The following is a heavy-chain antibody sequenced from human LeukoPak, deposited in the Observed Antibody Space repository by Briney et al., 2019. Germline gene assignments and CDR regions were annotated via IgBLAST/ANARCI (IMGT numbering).Heavy chain of an antibody. CDR2: IYYSGST. J-gene: IGHJ4*02. D-gene: IGHD4-23*01. Sequence: SETLSLTCTVSGGSISSSSYYWDWIRQPPGKGLEWIGNIYYSGSTYYNPSLKSRVTISVDASKNQFSLKLSSVTAADTAVYYCARDSSTGGTHFDYWGQGTLVTVSS. CDR3: ARDSSTGGTHFDY. CDR1: GGSISSSSYY. V-gene: IGHV4-39*07.